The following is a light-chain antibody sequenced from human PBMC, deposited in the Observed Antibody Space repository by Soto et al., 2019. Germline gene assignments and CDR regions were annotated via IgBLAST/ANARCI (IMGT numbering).Light chain of an antibody. CDR3: SSYAGSNLGV. CDR1: GSDVGAYNY. Sequence: QSVLTQPASVSGSPGQSITISCTGTGSDVGAYNYVSWYQQHPGKAPTLIISEVSNRPSGLSNRFSGSKSGNTASLTISGLQAEDEADYSCSSYAGSNLGVFGTGTKVTVL. CDR2: EVS. V-gene: IGLV2-14*01. J-gene: IGLJ1*01.